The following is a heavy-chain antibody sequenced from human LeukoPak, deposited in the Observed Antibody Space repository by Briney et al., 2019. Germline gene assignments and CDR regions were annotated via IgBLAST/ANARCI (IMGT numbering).Heavy chain of an antibody. V-gene: IGHV1-2*02. CDR3: ARSSLPLSVYDFRSGYPDY. J-gene: IGHJ4*02. CDR1: GYTFTSYG. Sequence: ASVKDSCKASGYTFTSYGISWVRQAPGQGLEWMGWINTNSGGTNYAQKFQGRITMTRDTSVSTAYMELSRLRYDDTAVYYCARSSLPLSVYDFRSGYPDYWGQGTLVTVSS. CDR2: INTNSGGT. D-gene: IGHD3-3*01.